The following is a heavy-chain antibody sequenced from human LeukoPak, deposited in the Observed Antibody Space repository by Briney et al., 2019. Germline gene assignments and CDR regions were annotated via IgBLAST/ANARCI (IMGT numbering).Heavy chain of an antibody. D-gene: IGHD3-10*01. CDR2: TSYDGSNK. CDR3: ARLSEMFRGPQVIYYFDY. Sequence: PGRSLRFSCAASGFTFSRHAMHWVRQAPGKGLEWVAVTSYDGSNKYYADSVKGRFTISRDYARNSLYLQLNSLRAEDTAVYYCARLSEMFRGPQVIYYFDYWGQGTLVTVSS. J-gene: IGHJ4*02. V-gene: IGHV3-30*04. CDR1: GFTFSRHA.